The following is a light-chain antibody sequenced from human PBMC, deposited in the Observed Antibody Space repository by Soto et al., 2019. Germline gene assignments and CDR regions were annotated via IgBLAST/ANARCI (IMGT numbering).Light chain of an antibody. CDR2: DAS. Sequence: DIVLTQSPATLSLSPGERATLSCRASQSLSSYLAWYQQKPGQAPRLLIYDASNRATGVPARFRGSGSGTDVTLTISSLEPEDFAVYYCQQRSAWPPAFGGGTKVEIK. J-gene: IGKJ4*01. CDR3: QQRSAWPPA. V-gene: IGKV3-11*01. CDR1: QSLSSY.